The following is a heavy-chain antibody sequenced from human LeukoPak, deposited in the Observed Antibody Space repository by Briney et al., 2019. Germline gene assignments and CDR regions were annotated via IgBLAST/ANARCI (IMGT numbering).Heavy chain of an antibody. D-gene: IGHD3-10*01. J-gene: IGHJ5*02. CDR2: ISGSGGST. Sequence: GGSLRLSCAASGFTFSSYAMSWVSQAPGKGLEWVSAISGSGGSTYYADSVKGRFTISRDNSKNTLYLQMNSLRAEDTAVYYCARDLWFGENQPYNWFDPWGQGTLVTVSS. V-gene: IGHV3-23*01. CDR3: ARDLWFGENQPYNWFDP. CDR1: GFTFSSYA.